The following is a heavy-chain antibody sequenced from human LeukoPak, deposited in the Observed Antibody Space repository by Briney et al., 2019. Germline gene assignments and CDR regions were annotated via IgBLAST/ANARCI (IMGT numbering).Heavy chain of an antibody. CDR1: GGSISSSSYY. D-gene: IGHD3-16*02. CDR2: IYYSGST. CDR3: ARTYYDYVWGSYRSPYYFDY. Sequence: SETLSLTCTVSGGSISSSSYYWGWIRQPPGKGLEWIGSIYYSGSTYYNPSLKSRVTISVDTSKNQFSLKLSSVTAAETAVYYCARTYYDYVWGSYRSPYYFDYWGQGTLVTVSS. V-gene: IGHV4-39*01. J-gene: IGHJ4*02.